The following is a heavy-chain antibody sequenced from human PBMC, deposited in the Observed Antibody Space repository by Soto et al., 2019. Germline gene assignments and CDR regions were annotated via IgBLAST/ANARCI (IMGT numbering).Heavy chain of an antibody. CDR3: ARQRTTVVTQAYFDH. CDR2: IYYSGRT. Sequence: SETLFLTCIVSGESISSSSYYWGWIRQPPGKGLEWIGSIYYSGRTYYNPSFKSRVTISIDTSKNQFSLKLSSVTATDTAVYYCARQRTTVVTQAYFDHWGQGALVTVSS. D-gene: IGHD2-21*02. J-gene: IGHJ4*02. V-gene: IGHV4-39*01. CDR1: GESISSSSYY.